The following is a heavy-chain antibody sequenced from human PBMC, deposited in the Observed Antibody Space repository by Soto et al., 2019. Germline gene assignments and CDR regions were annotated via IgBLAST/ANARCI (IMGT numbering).Heavy chain of an antibody. CDR1: GFTFSSYA. J-gene: IGHJ4*02. Sequence: EVQLLESGGGLVQPGASLRLSCAASGFTFSSYAMSWVRQAPGKGLEWVSVISGSDDSTYYADSVKGRFTISRDNSKNTLYLQMNSLRAEDTAVYYSAKSSSSSTFDYWGQGTLVTVSS. CDR3: AKSSSSSTFDY. CDR2: ISGSDDST. D-gene: IGHD6-6*01. V-gene: IGHV3-23*01.